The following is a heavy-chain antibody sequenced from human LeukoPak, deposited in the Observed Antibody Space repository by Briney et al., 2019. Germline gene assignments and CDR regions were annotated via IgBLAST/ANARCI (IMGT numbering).Heavy chain of an antibody. CDR3: VREAWEQLRNAFDM. CDR1: GFTFTKYW. Sequence: GGSLRLSCAASGFTFTKYWMTWVRQAPGKGLEWVGNIKQDGSDKNYMDSVKGRFTISRDNTKNSVYLQMNSLRAEDTAVYYCVREAWEQLRNAFDMWGQGTMVTVSS. D-gene: IGHD1-26*01. J-gene: IGHJ3*02. V-gene: IGHV3-7*01. CDR2: IKQDGSDK.